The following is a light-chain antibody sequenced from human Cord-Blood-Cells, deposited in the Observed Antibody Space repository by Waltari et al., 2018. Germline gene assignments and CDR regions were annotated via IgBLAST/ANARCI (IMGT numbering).Light chain of an antibody. V-gene: IGLV1-44*01. CDR2: SNN. J-gene: IGLJ3*02. CDR1: SSTIGSNT. CDR3: AAWDDSLNGPV. Sequence: QSVLTQPPSASGTPGQRVTISSSGSSSTIGSNTVNLYQQLPGTSPKLLIYSNNQRPSGVPDRFSGSKSGTSASLAISGLQSEDEADYYCAAWDDSLNGPVFGGGTKLTVL.